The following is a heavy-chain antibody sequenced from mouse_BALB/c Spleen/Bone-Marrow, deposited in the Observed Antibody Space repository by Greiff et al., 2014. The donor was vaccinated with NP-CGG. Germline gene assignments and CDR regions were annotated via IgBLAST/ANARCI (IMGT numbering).Heavy chain of an antibody. CDR2: ISSGGSYT. CDR3: ARSPQRDYAKDY. V-gene: IGHV5-9-4*01. Sequence: EVKLVESGGGLVKPGGSLKLSCAASGFTFSSYAMSWVRQSPEKRLEWVAEISSGGSYTYYPDTVTGRFTISRDNAKNTLYLEMSSLRSEDTAMYYCARSPQRDYAKDYWGQGTSVTVSS. CDR1: GFTFSSYA. J-gene: IGHJ4*01. D-gene: IGHD3-2*02.